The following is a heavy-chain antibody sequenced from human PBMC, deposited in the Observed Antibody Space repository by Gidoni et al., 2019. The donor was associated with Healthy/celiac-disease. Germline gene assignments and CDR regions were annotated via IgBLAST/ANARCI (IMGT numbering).Heavy chain of an antibody. CDR2: IKQDGSEK. CDR3: ARDHLGYCSSTSCYYLGSYYYYYMDV. J-gene: IGHJ6*03. Sequence: GANIKQDGSEKYYVDSVKGRFTISRDNAKNSLYLQMNSLRAEDTAVYYCARDHLGYCSSTSCYYLGSYYYYYMDVWGKGTTVTVSS. V-gene: IGHV3-7*03. D-gene: IGHD2-2*01.